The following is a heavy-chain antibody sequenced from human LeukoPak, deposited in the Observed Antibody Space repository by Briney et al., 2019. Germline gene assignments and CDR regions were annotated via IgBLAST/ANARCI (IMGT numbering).Heavy chain of an antibody. J-gene: IGHJ4*02. V-gene: IGHV3-30*18. CDR3: AKGLIDYGGNSEYFDY. D-gene: IGHD4-23*01. CDR1: GFTFSSYG. Sequence: GGSLRLSCAASGFTFSSYGMHWVRQAPGKGLEWVALISYDGSNKYYADSVKGRFTISRDNSKNTLYLQMNSLRAEDTAVYYCAKGLIDYGGNSEYFDYWGQGTLVTVSS. CDR2: ISYDGSNK.